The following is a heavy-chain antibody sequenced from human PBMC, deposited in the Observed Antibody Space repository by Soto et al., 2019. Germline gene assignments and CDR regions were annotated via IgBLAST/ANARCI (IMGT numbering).Heavy chain of an antibody. CDR1: GYTFTSYD. D-gene: IGHD3-10*01. J-gene: IGHJ1*01. CDR2: MNPNNGNT. Sequence: QVQLVQSGAEVKKPGASVKVSCKASGYTFTSYDISWVRQAPGQVLEWMGWMNPNNGNTDYAPKFQGRVTMTMNTSIGTAYMELSSLRSEDTAVYYCARSPRNYYALGSYSYFRHWGQGTLVTVSS. V-gene: IGHV1-8*01. CDR3: ARSPRNYYALGSYSYFRH.